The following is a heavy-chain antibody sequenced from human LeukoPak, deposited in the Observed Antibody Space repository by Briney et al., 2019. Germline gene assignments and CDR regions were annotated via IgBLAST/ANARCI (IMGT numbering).Heavy chain of an antibody. D-gene: IGHD1-14*01. Sequence: GGSLRLSCAASGFTFSSYSMNWVRQAPGKGLEWVSSISSSSSYIYYADSVKGRFTISRDNAKNSLYLQMNSLRAEDTAVYYCARDHNALNWFDPWGQGTLVTVPS. V-gene: IGHV3-21*01. CDR1: GFTFSSYS. J-gene: IGHJ5*02. CDR2: ISSSSSYI. CDR3: ARDHNALNWFDP.